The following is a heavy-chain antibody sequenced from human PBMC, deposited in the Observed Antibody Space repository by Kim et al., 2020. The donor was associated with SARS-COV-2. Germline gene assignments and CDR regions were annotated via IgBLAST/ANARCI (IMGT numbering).Heavy chain of an antibody. CDR3: AKVLYSSSQYYYYYYGMEV. CDR2: ISGSGGST. J-gene: IGHJ6*02. V-gene: IGHV3-23*01. Sequence: GGSLRLSCAASGFTFSSYAMSWVRQAPGKGLEWVSAISGSGGSTYYADSVKGRFTISRDNSKNTLYLQMNSLRAEDTAVYYCAKVLYSSSQYYYYYYGMEVWGQGTTVTVSS. CDR1: GFTFSSYA. D-gene: IGHD6-6*01.